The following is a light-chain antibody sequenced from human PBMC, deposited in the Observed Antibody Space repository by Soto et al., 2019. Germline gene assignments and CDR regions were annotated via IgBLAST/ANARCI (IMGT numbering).Light chain of an antibody. CDR2: GAS. J-gene: IGKJ5*01. Sequence: EIVMTQSPATLSVSPGERATLSCRASQSVSSSLAWYQQKPGQAPQILIYGASTRATSIPARFSGSGSGTEFTLTISSLQSEDFVVYYCQQYNSWPPAFGQGTRLEIK. CDR3: QQYNSWPPA. V-gene: IGKV3-15*01. CDR1: QSVSSS.